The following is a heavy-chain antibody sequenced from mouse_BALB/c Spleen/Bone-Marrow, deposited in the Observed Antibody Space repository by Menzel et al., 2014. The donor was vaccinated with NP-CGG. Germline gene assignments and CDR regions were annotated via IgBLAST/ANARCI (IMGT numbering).Heavy chain of an antibody. CDR3: AREGGLRRGDYYAMDY. Sequence: EVQLQQSGPELVKPGASVKMSCKASGYTFTAYVMHWVKQKPGQGLEWIGYINPYNDGTNYNEMFKGKATLTSDKSSSKSYMELSSLTSEDSAVYYCAREGGLRRGDYYAMDYWGQGTSVTVSS. CDR2: INPYNDGT. V-gene: IGHV1-14*01. D-gene: IGHD2-4*01. J-gene: IGHJ4*01. CDR1: GYTFTAYV.